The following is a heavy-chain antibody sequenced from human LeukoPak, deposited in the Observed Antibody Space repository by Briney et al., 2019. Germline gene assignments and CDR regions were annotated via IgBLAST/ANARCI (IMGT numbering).Heavy chain of an antibody. CDR1: GSTVSSNY. CDR3: AKDSSYGDYPDLYYFDY. CDR2: IYSGGST. D-gene: IGHD4-17*01. J-gene: IGHJ4*02. Sequence: GGSLRLSCAASGSTVSSNYMSWVRQAPGKGLEWVSVIYSGGSTYYADSVKGRFTISRDNSKNTLYLQMNSLRAEDTAVYYCAKDSSYGDYPDLYYFDYWGQGTLVTVSS. V-gene: IGHV3-66*01.